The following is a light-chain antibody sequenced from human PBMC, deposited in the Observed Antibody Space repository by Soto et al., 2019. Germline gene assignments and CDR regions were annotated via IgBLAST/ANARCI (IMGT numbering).Light chain of an antibody. V-gene: IGKV3-20*01. CDR3: QQYGSSGWP. Sequence: EIVLTQSPGTLSLSPGERATLSCRASQSVSSSYLAWYQQKPGQAPRLLISGASSRATGIPDRFSGSGSGTDFTLTISRLEPEDFAVYYCQQYGSSGWPCGQGTKVEIK. CDR1: QSVSSSY. J-gene: IGKJ1*01. CDR2: GAS.